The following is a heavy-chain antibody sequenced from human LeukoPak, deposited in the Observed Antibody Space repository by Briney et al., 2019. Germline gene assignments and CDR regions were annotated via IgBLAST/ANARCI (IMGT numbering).Heavy chain of an antibody. CDR3: ARLVSSSHDC. V-gene: IGHV4-38-2*02. Sequence: SETLSLTCTVSGYSISSGYYWGWIRQPPGKGLEWIGSIEHSGSTFFNPSLKSRVTISVDTSKNQFSLKLSSVTAAESAVYYCARLVSSSHDCWGQGTLVTVSS. CDR1: GYSISSGYY. D-gene: IGHD2-2*01. J-gene: IGHJ4*02. CDR2: IEHSGST.